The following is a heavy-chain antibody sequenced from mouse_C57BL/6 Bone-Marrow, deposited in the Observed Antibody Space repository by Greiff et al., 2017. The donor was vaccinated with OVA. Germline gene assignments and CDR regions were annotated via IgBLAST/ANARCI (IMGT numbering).Heavy chain of an antibody. CDR3: ARSMITQYYFDY. CDR1: GYSFTSYY. V-gene: IGHV1-66*01. J-gene: IGHJ2*01. D-gene: IGHD2-4*01. CDR2: IYPGSGNT. Sequence: VQLQQSGPELVKPGASVKISCKASGYSFTSYYIHWVKQRPGQGLEWIGWIYPGSGNTKYNEKFKGKATLTADTSSSTAYMQLSSLTSEDSAVYYCARSMITQYYFDYWGQGTTLTVSS.